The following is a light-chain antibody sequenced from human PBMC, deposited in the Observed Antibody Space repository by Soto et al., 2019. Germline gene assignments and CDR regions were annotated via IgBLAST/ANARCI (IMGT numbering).Light chain of an antibody. CDR3: AAWDDSLSGYV. CDR1: SSNIGSNY. J-gene: IGLJ1*01. Sequence: QSLLTQPPSSTGTPGQRVTISCSGSSSNIGSNYVYWYQQLPGTAPKLLIYRNNQRPSGVPDRFSGSKSGTSASLDISGLRSEDEADYYCAAWDDSLSGYVFGTGTKVTV. CDR2: RNN. V-gene: IGLV1-47*01.